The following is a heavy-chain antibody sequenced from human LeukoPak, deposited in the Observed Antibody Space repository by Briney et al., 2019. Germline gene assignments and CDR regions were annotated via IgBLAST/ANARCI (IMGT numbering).Heavy chain of an antibody. CDR1: RGTLSHSVYY. V-gene: IGHV4-39*02. CDR2: IYYTEST. CDR3: ARVRGIALPGDRYMDV. Sequence: SETLSHTCTVSRGTLSHSVYYWAWIRQPPGKGLERLRHIYYTESTHYSPSLKGRVTLSFDASRNQFSLSVCSVTASDTAAYYCARVRGIALPGDRYMDVWGKGTTVTVS. J-gene: IGHJ6*03. D-gene: IGHD6-19*01.